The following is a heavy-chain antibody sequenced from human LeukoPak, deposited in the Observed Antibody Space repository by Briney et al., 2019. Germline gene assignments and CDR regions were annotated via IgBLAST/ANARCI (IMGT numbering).Heavy chain of an antibody. Sequence: PGGSPRLSCEASGFTFSSYWMSWVRRPPGRGLEWVANIKQDGRQTYYMDSVRGRFIVSRDNARNSVFLQMNSLRAEDTAVYYCARDFAAAVGWGQGTLVTVSS. V-gene: IGHV3-7*01. CDR1: GFTFSSYW. CDR2: IKQDGRQT. J-gene: IGHJ4*02. D-gene: IGHD6-13*01. CDR3: ARDFAAAVG.